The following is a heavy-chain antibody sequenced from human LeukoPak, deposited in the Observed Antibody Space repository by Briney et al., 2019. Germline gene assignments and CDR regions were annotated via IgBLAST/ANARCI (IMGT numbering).Heavy chain of an antibody. Sequence: SVKVSCKASGGTFSSYAISWVRQAPGQGLEWMGGIIPIFGTANYAQKFQGRVTITADESTSTAYMELSSLRSEDTAVYYCARDRDIVVVPATWNAFDIWGQGTMVTVSS. CDR1: GGTFSSYA. V-gene: IGHV1-69*13. J-gene: IGHJ3*02. D-gene: IGHD2-2*01. CDR2: IIPIFGTA. CDR3: ARDRDIVVVPATWNAFDI.